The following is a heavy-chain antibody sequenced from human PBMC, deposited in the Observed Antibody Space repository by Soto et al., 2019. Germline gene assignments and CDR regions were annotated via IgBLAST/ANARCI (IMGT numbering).Heavy chain of an antibody. CDR1: GFTFSSYS. D-gene: IGHD3-22*01. Sequence: EVQLVESGGGLVQPGGSLRLSCAASGFTFSSYSMNWVRQAPGQGLEWVSYISSSSSTIYYADSVKGRFTISRDNAKNALYLQMNSLRDEDTAVYYCARIYYDSSGYYYAFDYWGQGTLVTVSS. CDR3: ARIYYDSSGYYYAFDY. CDR2: ISSSSSTI. V-gene: IGHV3-48*02. J-gene: IGHJ4*02.